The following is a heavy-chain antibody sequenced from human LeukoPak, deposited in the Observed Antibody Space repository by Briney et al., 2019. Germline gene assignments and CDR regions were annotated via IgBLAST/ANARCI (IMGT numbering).Heavy chain of an antibody. D-gene: IGHD3-22*01. CDR3: ARQSGYYSVDAFDI. CDR1: GGSISSSSYY. CDR2: IYYSGST. Sequence: KPSETLSLTCTVSGGSISSSSYYWGWIRQPPGMGLEWIGSIYYSGSTYYNPPLKSRVTISVDTSKNQFSLKLSSVTAADTAVYYCARQSGYYSVDAFDIWGQGTMVTVSS. V-gene: IGHV4-39*01. J-gene: IGHJ3*02.